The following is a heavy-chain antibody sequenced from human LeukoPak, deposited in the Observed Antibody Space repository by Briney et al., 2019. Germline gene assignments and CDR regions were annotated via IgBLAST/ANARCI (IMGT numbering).Heavy chain of an antibody. CDR1: GFTFSSYS. CDR3: RRLGYSDETGDY. Sequence: GGSLRLSCAASGFTFSSYSMNWVRQAPGKGLEWVSSISSSSGYTYYADSVKGRFTISRDNSKNTLYLQMNSLRAEDTAVYYCRRLGYSDETGDYWGQGTLVTVSS. CDR2: ISSSSGYT. D-gene: IGHD5-18*01. V-gene: IGHV3-21*04. J-gene: IGHJ4*02.